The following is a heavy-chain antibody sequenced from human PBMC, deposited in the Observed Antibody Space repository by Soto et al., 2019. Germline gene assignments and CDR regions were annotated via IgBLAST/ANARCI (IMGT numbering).Heavy chain of an antibody. D-gene: IGHD4-17*01. CDR1: GYTFTGYY. Sequence: QVQLVQSGAEVKKPGASVKVSCKASGYTFTGYYMHWVRQAPGQGLEWMGWINPNSGGTNYAQKFQGWVTMTRDTSISTAYMELSRLRSDDTAVYYCARDRWGTVTMGHYFDYWGQGTLVTVSS. J-gene: IGHJ4*02. CDR2: INPNSGGT. CDR3: ARDRWGTVTMGHYFDY. V-gene: IGHV1-2*04.